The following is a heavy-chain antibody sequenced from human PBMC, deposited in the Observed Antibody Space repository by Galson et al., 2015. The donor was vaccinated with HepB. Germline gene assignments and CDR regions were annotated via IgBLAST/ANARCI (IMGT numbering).Heavy chain of an antibody. Sequence: GYTFTGYYMHWVRQAPGQGLEWMGWINPNSGGTNYAQKFQGWVTMTRDTSISTAYMELSRLRSDDTAVYYCARGSSGYYGMDVWGQGTTVTVSS. CDR1: GYTFTGYY. CDR2: INPNSGGT. V-gene: IGHV1-2*04. D-gene: IGHD6-6*01. J-gene: IGHJ6*02. CDR3: ARGSSGYYGMDV.